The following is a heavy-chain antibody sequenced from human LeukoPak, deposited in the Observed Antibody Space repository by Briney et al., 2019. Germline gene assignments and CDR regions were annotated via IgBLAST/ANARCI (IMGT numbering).Heavy chain of an antibody. CDR3: ARGFPNVNKYYDILTGYPYYFDY. V-gene: IGHV1-69*13. Sequence: GASVKVSCKASGGTFISYAISWVRQAPGQGLEWMGGIIPIFGTANYAQKFQGRVTITADESTSTAYMELSSLRSEDTAVYYCARGFPNVNKYYDILTGYPYYFDYWGQGTLVTVSS. D-gene: IGHD3-9*01. CDR1: GGTFISYA. CDR2: IIPIFGTA. J-gene: IGHJ4*02.